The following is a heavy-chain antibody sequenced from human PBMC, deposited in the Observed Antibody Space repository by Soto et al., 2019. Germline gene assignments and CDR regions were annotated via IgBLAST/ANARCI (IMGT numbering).Heavy chain of an antibody. CDR3: AREVTGYCSNGVCFSGKWFDP. J-gene: IGHJ5*02. V-gene: IGHV1-69*08. D-gene: IGHD2-8*01. CDR2: IIPIVGMA. Sequence: QVQLVQSGAEVKKPGSSVKVSCKASGATFSTYIVSWVRQAPGQGLEWMGGIIPIVGMAKYAQKFQGRVTITADKSTSTAYMELSSLRSEDTAVYYCAREVTGYCSNGVCFSGKWFDPWGQGTLVTVSS. CDR1: GATFSTYI.